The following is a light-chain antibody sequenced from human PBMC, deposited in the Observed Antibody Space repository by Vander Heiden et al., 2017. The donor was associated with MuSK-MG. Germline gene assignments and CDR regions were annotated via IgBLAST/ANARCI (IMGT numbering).Light chain of an antibody. J-gene: IGKJ2*01. CDR1: QGITSD. CDR3: LQHNNYPFT. V-gene: IGKV1-17*01. CDR2: GAS. Sequence: DIQMTQSPSSLSASVGDRVTITCRASQGITSDLGWFQQKPGKAPRRLIYGASNLHSGVPSRFSGSGSGTEFTLTISSLQPEDSATYYCLQHNNYPFTFGQGTKLEI.